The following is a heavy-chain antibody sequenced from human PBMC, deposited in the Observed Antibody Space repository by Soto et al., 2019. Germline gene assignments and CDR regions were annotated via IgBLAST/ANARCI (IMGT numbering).Heavy chain of an antibody. CDR3: ARSYDFWSGYCTEHNWFDP. V-gene: IGHV1-69*12. CDR1: GGTFSSYA. J-gene: IGHJ5*02. Sequence: QVQLVQSGAEVKKPGSSVKVSCKASGGTFSSYAISWVRQAPGQGLEWMGGIIPIFGTANYAQKFQGRVTITADEATSTAYMELSSLRSEDTAVYYCARSYDFWSGYCTEHNWFDPWGQGTLVTVSS. D-gene: IGHD3-3*01. CDR2: IIPIFGTA.